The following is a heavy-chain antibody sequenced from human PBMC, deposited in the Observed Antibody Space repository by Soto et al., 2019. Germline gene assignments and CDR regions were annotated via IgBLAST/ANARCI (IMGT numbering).Heavy chain of an antibody. Sequence: SETLSLTCAVYGGSFSGYYWSWIRQPPGKGLEWMGEINDSGSTNYNPSFKSRVTISVDTSKNQFYLKLSSLTAADTAVYYGASALLIAVAGVDDAFDIWGQGTMVTVSS. CDR2: INDSGST. CDR1: GGSFSGYY. D-gene: IGHD6-19*01. CDR3: ASALLIAVAGVDDAFDI. V-gene: IGHV4-34*01. J-gene: IGHJ3*02.